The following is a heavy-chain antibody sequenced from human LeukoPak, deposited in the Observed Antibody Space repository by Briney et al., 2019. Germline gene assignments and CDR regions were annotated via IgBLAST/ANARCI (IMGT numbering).Heavy chain of an antibody. Sequence: SVKVSCKASGYTFTSYGISWVRQAPGQGLEWMGRIIPILGIANYAQKFQGRVTITADKSTSTAYMELSSLRSEDTAVYYCARDTPGRLRFLGNWFDPWGQGTLVTVSS. D-gene: IGHD3-3*01. V-gene: IGHV1-69*04. CDR2: IIPILGIA. CDR1: GYTFTSYG. CDR3: ARDTPGRLRFLGNWFDP. J-gene: IGHJ5*02.